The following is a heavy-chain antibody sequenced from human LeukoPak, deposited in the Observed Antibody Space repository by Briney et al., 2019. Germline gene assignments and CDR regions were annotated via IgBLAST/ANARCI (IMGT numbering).Heavy chain of an antibody. D-gene: IGHD3-10*01. J-gene: IGHJ4*02. CDR2: IIPIFGTA. CDR3: ASARGSGNYYSPNDY. CDR1: GGTFSSYA. Sequence: SVKVSCKASGGTFSSYAISWVRQAPGQGLEWMGGIIPIFGTANYAQKFQGRVTITADESTSTAYMELSGLRSEDTAVYYCASARGSGNYYSPNDYWGQGTLVTVSS. V-gene: IGHV1-69*01.